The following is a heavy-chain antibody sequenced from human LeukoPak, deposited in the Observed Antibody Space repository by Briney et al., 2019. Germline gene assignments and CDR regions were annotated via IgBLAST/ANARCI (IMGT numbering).Heavy chain of an antibody. CDR3: ARDPRQSHLVYTTGDY. J-gene: IGHJ4*02. CDR1: GFTFSSYW. V-gene: IGHV3-7*01. CDR2: MKPDGSEK. D-gene: IGHD2-2*02. Sequence: PGGSLRLSCAVSGFTFSSYWMSWVRQAPGKGLEWVANMKPDGSEKYYVDSVKGRFTISRDSSKNSLYLQMNSLRVEGTAVYYCARDPRQSHLVYTTGDYWGQGTLVTVSS.